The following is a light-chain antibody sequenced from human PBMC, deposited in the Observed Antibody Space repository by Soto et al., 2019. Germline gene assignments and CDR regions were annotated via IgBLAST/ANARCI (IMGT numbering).Light chain of an antibody. CDR3: SSYAVSGNFPYV. CDR2: AVT. Sequence: QSALTQPPSASGSPGQSVTISCTGTSSDVGGYDYVSWYQQHTGKAPKLMIYAVTKRPSGVPDRFSGSKSGNTASLTVSGLQAEDEADYYCSSYAVSGNFPYVFGTGTKVTVL. CDR1: SSDVGGYDY. V-gene: IGLV2-8*01. J-gene: IGLJ1*01.